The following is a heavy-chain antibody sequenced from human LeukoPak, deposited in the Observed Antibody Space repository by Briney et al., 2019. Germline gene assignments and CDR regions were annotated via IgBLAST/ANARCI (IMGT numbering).Heavy chain of an antibody. J-gene: IGHJ4*02. CDR2: ISISANT. CDR1: GFTFSRYA. D-gene: IGHD6-19*01. Sequence: GGSLTLSCAASGFTFSRYAMNWVRQAPGKGLEWVSTISISANTHYAASVKGRFTISRDNSKGTLYLQMNSLRAEDTAIYYCAKDHDSTGLFQDRDYWGQGTQVTISS. CDR3: AKDHDSTGLFQDRDY. V-gene: IGHV3-23*01.